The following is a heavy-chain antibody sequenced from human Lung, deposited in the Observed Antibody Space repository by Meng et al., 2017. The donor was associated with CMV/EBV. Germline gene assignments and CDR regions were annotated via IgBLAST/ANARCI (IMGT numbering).Heavy chain of an antibody. CDR1: GFTFSLYP. CDR3: ARSPVLAGSDWVTDF. V-gene: IGHV3-30*04. CDR2: ISYDVITK. Sequence: SXKISXAASGFTFSLYPMHWVRQAPGKGLEWLTVISYDVITKHYADSVKGRFTISRDNSRNTLYLQMDSLRPEDTAMYYCARSPVLAGSDWVTDFWGQGTLVTVSS. D-gene: IGHD6-19*01. J-gene: IGHJ4*02.